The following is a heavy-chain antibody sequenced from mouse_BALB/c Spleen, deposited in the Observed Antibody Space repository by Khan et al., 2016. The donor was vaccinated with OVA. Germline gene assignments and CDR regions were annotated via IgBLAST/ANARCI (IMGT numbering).Heavy chain of an antibody. J-gene: IGHJ2*01. Sequence: VQLQQPGAELGKPGASVKLSCTASGFNIQDTSIHWVKQRPEQGLEWIGRIDPSNGNTKYDPKFQGKATKSADTYSKTAYLQPSSLTSEDTAVYYCARNDGYDVDYWGQGTTLTVSS. CDR3: ARNDGYDVDY. CDR2: IDPSNGNT. D-gene: IGHD2-2*01. V-gene: IGHV14-3*02. CDR1: GFNIQDTS.